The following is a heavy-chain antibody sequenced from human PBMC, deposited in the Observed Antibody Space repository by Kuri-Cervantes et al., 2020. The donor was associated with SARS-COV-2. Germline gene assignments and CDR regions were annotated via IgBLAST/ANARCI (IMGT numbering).Heavy chain of an antibody. V-gene: IGHV3-21*01. CDR2: ISSSSSYI. D-gene: IGHD6-13*01. J-gene: IGHJ4*02. CDR1: GFTFSSYS. Sequence: GESLKISCAASGFTFSSYSMNWVRQAPGKGLEWVSSISSSSSYIYYADSVKGRFTISRDDAKNSLYLQMNSLRAEDTAVYYCARDHRSGPEGIYFDYWGQGTLVTGSS. CDR3: ARDHRSGPEGIYFDY.